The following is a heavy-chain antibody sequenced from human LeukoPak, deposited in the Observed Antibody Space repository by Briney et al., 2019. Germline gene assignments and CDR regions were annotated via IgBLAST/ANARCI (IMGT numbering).Heavy chain of an antibody. V-gene: IGHV4-30-4*01. Sequence: PSETLSLTCTVSGGSISSGDYYWSWIRQPPWKGLEWIGYIYYSGSTYYNPSLKSRVTISVDTSKNQFSLKLSSVTAADTAVYYCARGGYYYDSSGYYHFDYWGQGTLVTVSS. J-gene: IGHJ4*02. CDR3: ARGGYYYDSSGYYHFDY. CDR1: GGSISSGDYY. CDR2: IYYSGST. D-gene: IGHD3-22*01.